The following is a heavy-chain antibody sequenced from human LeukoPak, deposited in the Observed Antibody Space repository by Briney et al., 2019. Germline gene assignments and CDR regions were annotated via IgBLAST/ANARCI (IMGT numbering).Heavy chain of an antibody. CDR2: IYYSGST. D-gene: IGHD3-3*02. J-gene: IGHJ4*02. CDR1: GGSISGGKDF. V-gene: IGHV4-39*01. Sequence: SETLSLTCTVSGGSISGGKDFWAWIRQPPGQGLEWIGSIYYSGSTYYNPSLKSRATISVDTSKSEFSLDLHSVTAADTAVYYCARVLQRAFFDYWGQGTLVTVSS. CDR3: ARVLQRAFFDY.